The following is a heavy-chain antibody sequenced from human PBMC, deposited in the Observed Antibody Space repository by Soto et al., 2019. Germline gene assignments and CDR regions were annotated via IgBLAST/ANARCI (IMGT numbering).Heavy chain of an antibody. CDR3: ARHVPISHGAFDI. J-gene: IGHJ3*02. CDR1: GGSISSSSYY. D-gene: IGHD2-2*01. CDR2: IYYSGST. V-gene: IGHV4-39*01. Sequence: PSETLSLTCSVSGGSISSSSYYWGWIRQPPGKGLEWIGSIYYSGSTYYNPSLKSRVTISVDTSKNQFSLKLSSVTAADTAVYYCARHVPISHGAFDIWRQGTMVTVSS.